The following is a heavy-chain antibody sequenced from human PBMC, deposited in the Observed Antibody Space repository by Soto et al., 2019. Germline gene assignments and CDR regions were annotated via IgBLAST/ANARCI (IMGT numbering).Heavy chain of an antibody. J-gene: IGHJ3*02. Sequence: ASVKVSSKASGYTFTIYYMHWVRQAPGQGLEWMGIINPSGGSTSYAQKFQGRVTMTRDTSTSTVYMELSSLRSEDTAVYYCASLLAYCGGDCPRGAFDIWGQGTMVTVPS. CDR3: ASLLAYCGGDCPRGAFDI. CDR2: INPSGGST. V-gene: IGHV1-46*01. CDR1: GYTFTIYY. D-gene: IGHD2-21*02.